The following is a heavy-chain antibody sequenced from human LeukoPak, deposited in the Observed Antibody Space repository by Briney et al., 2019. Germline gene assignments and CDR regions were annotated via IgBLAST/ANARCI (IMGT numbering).Heavy chain of an antibody. CDR1: GYTFTYYD. V-gene: IGHV1-18*01. CDR2: VSPYNGNT. J-gene: IGHJ4*02. CDR3: ARNGRVRRVVKDLFEY. Sequence: ASVKVSCKTSGYTFTYYDITWVRQAPGQGLEWMGGVSPYNGNTYYSQRFQDRVTITKDTSTGTAYMDLRNLRTDDTAMDYCARNGRVRRVVKDLFEYWGQGTLVAVSS. D-gene: IGHD3-10*01.